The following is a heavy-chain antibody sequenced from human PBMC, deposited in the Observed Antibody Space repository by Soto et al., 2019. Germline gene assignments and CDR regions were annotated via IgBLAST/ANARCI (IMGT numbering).Heavy chain of an antibody. Sequence: EVQLLASGGGLVQPGGSLSLSCTASGFTFRHYAMSWVRQAPGKGLEWVSAITRTDSTYYADSVKGRFTLSRDNSRNTLYLQMNSLGAEDAALYDWAKALVGEVGATDYWGQGALVTVSS. D-gene: IGHD1-26*01. CDR3: AKALVGEVGATDY. CDR2: ITRTDST. CDR1: GFTFRHYA. J-gene: IGHJ4*02. V-gene: IGHV3-23*01.